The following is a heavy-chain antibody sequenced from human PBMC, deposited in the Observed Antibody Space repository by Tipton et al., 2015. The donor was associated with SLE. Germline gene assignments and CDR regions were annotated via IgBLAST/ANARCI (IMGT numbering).Heavy chain of an antibody. CDR2: IYTSGST. D-gene: IGHD4-17*01. CDR3: ARERGDYGDYFDY. V-gene: IGHV4-4*08. Sequence: TLSLTCTVSGCSISSYYWSWIRQPPGKGLEWIGYIYTSGSTNYNPSLKSRVTISVDTSKNQFSLKLSSVTAADTAVYYCARERGDYGDYFDYWGQGTLVTVSS. J-gene: IGHJ4*02. CDR1: GCSISSYY.